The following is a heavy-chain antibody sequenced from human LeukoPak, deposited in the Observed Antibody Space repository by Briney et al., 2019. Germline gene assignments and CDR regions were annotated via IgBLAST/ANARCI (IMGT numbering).Heavy chain of an antibody. J-gene: IGHJ3*02. Sequence: SETLSLTCAVYGGSFSGYYWSWIRQPPGKGLEWIGEINHSGSTNYNPSLKSRVTISVDTSKNQSSLKLSSVTAADTAVYYCARGLMVRGVIGIWGQGTMVTVSS. CDR2: INHSGST. V-gene: IGHV4-34*01. D-gene: IGHD3-10*01. CDR1: GGSFSGYY. CDR3: ARGLMVRGVIGI.